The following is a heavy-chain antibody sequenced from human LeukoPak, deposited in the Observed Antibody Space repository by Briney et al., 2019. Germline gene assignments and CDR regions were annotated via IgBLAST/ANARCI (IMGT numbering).Heavy chain of an antibody. CDR3: ARMSGSYFGFDY. CDR1: GFTFSSYS. D-gene: IGHD1-26*01. J-gene: IGHJ4*02. CDR2: ISGSNSYI. Sequence: GGSLRLSCAASGFTFSSYSMNWVRQAPGKGLEWVSSISGSNSYIYYADSMKGRFTISRDNAKNSLYLQMNSLRAEDTAVYYCARMSGSYFGFDYWGQGTLVTVSS. V-gene: IGHV3-21*01.